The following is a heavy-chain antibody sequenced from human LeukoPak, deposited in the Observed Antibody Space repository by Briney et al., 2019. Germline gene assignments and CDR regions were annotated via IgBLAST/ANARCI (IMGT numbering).Heavy chain of an antibody. CDR2: INSDGSWT. J-gene: IGHJ4*02. V-gene: IGHV3-74*01. CDR3: VTFYETY. D-gene: IGHD2/OR15-2a*01. CDR1: GTYW. Sequence: GGSLRLSCAASGTYWMHWVRHAPGKGLVWVSHINSDGSWTGYADSVKGRFTISKDNAKNTVSLQMNNLRAEDTAVYYCVTFYETYWGRGTLVTVSS.